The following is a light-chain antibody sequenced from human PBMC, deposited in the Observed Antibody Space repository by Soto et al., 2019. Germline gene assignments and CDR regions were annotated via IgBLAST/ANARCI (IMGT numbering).Light chain of an antibody. V-gene: IGLV1-40*01. Sequence: QSALTQPPSVSGAPGQRVTISCTGSSSNIGAGYDVHWYQQLPGTAPKLLIYGNSNRPSGVPDRFSGPKSGTSASLAITGLQAEDEADYSCQSYDSSLSGSRVFGTGTKVTVL. CDR3: QSYDSSLSGSRV. CDR1: SSNIGAGYD. CDR2: GNS. J-gene: IGLJ1*01.